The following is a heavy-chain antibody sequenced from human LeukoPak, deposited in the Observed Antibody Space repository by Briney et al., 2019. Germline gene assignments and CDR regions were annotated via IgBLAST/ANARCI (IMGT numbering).Heavy chain of an antibody. D-gene: IGHD2-15*01. V-gene: IGHV3-9*01. CDR2: ISWNSGSI. CDR1: GFTFDDYA. CDR3: ANQVLLGDDAFDI. J-gene: IGHJ3*02. Sequence: PGGSLRLSCAASGFTFDDYAMHWVRQAPGKGLEWVSGISWNSGSIGYADSVKGRFTISRDNAKNSLYLQMNSLRAEDTALYYCANQVLLGDDAFDIWGQGTMVTVSS.